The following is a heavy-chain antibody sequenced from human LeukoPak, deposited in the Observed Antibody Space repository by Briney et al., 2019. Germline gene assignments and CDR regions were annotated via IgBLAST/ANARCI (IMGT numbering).Heavy chain of an antibody. J-gene: IGHJ4*02. CDR1: GFTFSSYW. CDR2: ISSGGGST. CDR3: AKKGGYNYGDPFDY. Sequence: GGSLRLSCAASGFTFSSYWMSWVRQAPGKGLEWVSAISSGGGSTYYPDSVKGRFTISRDNSRNTLYLQMNSLRAEDTAVYYCAKKGGYNYGDPFDYWGQGTLVTVSS. D-gene: IGHD5-18*01. V-gene: IGHV3-23*01.